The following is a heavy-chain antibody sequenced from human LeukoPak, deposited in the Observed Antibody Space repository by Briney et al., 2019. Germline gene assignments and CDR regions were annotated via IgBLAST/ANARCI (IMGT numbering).Heavy chain of an antibody. CDR3: ARDVYLWFGESNNWFDP. V-gene: IGHV4-39*07. CDR2: IYHSGSI. J-gene: IGHJ5*02. D-gene: IGHD3-10*01. CDR1: GGSISSYY. Sequence: SETLSLTCTVSGGSISSYYWGWIRQPPGKGLEWIGSIYHSGSIYYNPSHKSRVTISVDTSKNQFSLKLSSVTAADTAVYYCARDVYLWFGESNNWFDPWGQGTLVTVSS.